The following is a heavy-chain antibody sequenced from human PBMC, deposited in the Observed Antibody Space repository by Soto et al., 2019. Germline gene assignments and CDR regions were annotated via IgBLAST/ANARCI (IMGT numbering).Heavy chain of an antibody. Sequence: ASVKVSCKVSGYTLTELSMHWVRQAPGKGLEWMGGFDPEDGETIYAQKFQGRVTMTEDTSTDTAYMELSSLRSEDTAVYYCAKSGPRVWGSLPFDYWGQGTLVTVSS. D-gene: IGHD3-16*01. CDR2: FDPEDGET. V-gene: IGHV1-24*01. J-gene: IGHJ4*02. CDR1: GYTLTELS. CDR3: AKSGPRVWGSLPFDY.